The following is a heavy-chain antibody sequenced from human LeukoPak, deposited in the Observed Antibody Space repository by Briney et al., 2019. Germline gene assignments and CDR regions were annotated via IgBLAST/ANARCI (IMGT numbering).Heavy chain of an antibody. D-gene: IGHD3-10*01. Sequence: PSETLSLTCTVSGGSISSSTYIWGWIRQPPGKGLEWIASVYYNGHTYFNPSLKSRVTISIDTSKNQFSLNVRSVTAADTAVFYCAFTPYYGSCGSGSISLWGQGTLVTVSS. CDR1: GGSISSSTYI. CDR3: AFTPYYGSCGSGSISL. J-gene: IGHJ4*02. V-gene: IGHV4-39*01. CDR2: VYYNGHT.